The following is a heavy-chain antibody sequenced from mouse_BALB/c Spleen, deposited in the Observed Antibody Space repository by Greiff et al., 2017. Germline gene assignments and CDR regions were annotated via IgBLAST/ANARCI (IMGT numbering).Heavy chain of an antibody. CDR3: TREYYGYGGFAY. D-gene: IGHD2-2*01. CDR2: IDPETGGT. V-gene: IGHV1-15*01. J-gene: IGHJ3*01. CDR1: GYTFTDYE. Sequence: VKLQESGAELVRPGASVTLSCKASGYTFTDYEMHWVKQTPVHGLEWIGAIDPETGGTAYNQKFKGKATLTADKSSSTAYMELRSLTSEDSAVYYCTREYYGYGGFAYWGQGTLVTVSA.